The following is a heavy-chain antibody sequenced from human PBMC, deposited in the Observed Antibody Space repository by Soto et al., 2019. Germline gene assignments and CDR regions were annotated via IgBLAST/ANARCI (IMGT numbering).Heavy chain of an antibody. CDR2: ISSNGGST. J-gene: IGHJ4*02. CDR1: GFTFSSYA. D-gene: IGHD1-20*01. V-gene: IGHV3-64D*06. Sequence: PGGSLRLSCSASGFTFSSYAMHWVRQAPGKGLGYVSAISSNGGSTYYADSVKGRFTISRDNSKNTLYLQMSSLRAEDTAVYYCVRGPYNWNNIHLDYWGQGTLVTVSS. CDR3: VRGPYNWNNIHLDY.